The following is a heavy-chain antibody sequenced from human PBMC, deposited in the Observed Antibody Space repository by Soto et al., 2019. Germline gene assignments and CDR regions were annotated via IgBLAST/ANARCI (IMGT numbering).Heavy chain of an antibody. CDR3: VRDGGSALRCDY. CDR1: GYTFTSYY. D-gene: IGHD2-15*01. Sequence: ASVKVSCKASGYTFTSYYMHWVRQAPGQGLEWMGIINPSGGSTSYAQKFQGRVTMTRDTSTSTVYMELSSLRSEDTAVYYCVRDGGSALRCDYWGQGTLVTVSS. V-gene: IGHV1-46*01. J-gene: IGHJ4*02. CDR2: INPSGGST.